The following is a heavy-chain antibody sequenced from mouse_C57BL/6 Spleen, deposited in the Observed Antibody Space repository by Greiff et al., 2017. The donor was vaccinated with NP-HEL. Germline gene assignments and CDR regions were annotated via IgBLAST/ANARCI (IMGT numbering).Heavy chain of an antibody. CDR2: FHPYNDDT. Sequence: QVQLQQSGAELVKPGASLKMSCKASGYTFTTYPIEWMKENHGKRLEWIGYFHPYNDDTKYNEKFKGKATLTVEKSSSTVYLEISRLTSDDSAVYECARGGGSSYSWFAYWGQGTLVTVSA. CDR1: GYTFTTYP. CDR3: ARGGGSSYSWFAY. V-gene: IGHV1-47*01. J-gene: IGHJ3*01. D-gene: IGHD1-1*01.